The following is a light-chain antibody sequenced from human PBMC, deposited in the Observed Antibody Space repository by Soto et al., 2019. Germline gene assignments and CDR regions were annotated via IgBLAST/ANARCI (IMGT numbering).Light chain of an antibody. CDR3: SSYTSSTSLV. CDR1: SSDIGRYDY. J-gene: IGLJ1*01. Sequence: QSVLTQPASVSGAPGQSITISCTGTSSDIGRYDYVSWYQQHPGKAPKFIIYDVYSRPSGVSNRFSGSKSGNTASLTISGLQPEDDADYFCSSYTSSTSLVSGPGTK. CDR2: DVY. V-gene: IGLV2-14*03.